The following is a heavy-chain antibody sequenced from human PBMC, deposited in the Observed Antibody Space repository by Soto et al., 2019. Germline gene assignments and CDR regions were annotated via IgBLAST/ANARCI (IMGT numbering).Heavy chain of an antibody. CDR2: IRSKANAYAT. CDR1: GFTFSGSA. Sequence: EVQLVESGGGLVQPGGSLKLSCAASGFTFSGSAMHWVRQASGKGLEWVGRIRSKANAYATAYAASVKGRFTISRDDTKNTAYLQMNSLKTEDTAAYYCTRHRVDYYYMDVWGKGTTVTVSS. D-gene: IGHD2-15*01. CDR3: TRHRVDYYYMDV. J-gene: IGHJ6*03. V-gene: IGHV3-73*01.